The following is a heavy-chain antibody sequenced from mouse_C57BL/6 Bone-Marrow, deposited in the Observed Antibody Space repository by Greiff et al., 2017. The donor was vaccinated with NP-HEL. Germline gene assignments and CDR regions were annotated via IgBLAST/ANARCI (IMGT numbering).Heavy chain of an antibody. J-gene: IGHJ3*01. D-gene: IGHD1-1*01. CDR1: GYTFTSYG. V-gene: IGHV1-81*01. CDR3: AKRRGRAWFAY. CDR2: IYPRSGNT. Sequence: VQLQQSGAELARPGASVKLSCKASGYTFTSYGISWVKQRTGQGLEWIGEIYPRSGNTYYNEKFKGKATLTADKSSSTAYMELRSLTSEDSAVYFCAKRRGRAWFAYWGQGTLVTVSA.